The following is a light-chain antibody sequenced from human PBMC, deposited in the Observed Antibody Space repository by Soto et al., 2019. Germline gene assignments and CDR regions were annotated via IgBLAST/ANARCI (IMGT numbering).Light chain of an antibody. CDR2: EVS. CDR3: SSYTSSSTLV. J-gene: IGLJ1*01. Sequence: QSALTQPASVSGSPGQSITISCTGTSSDVGGYNYVSWYQQHPGKAPKLMIYEVSNRPSGVSNRFSGSKSGTTASLTISGLEADDADYYYCSSYTSSSTLVFGTGTKVTVL. V-gene: IGLV2-14*01. CDR1: SSDVGGYNY.